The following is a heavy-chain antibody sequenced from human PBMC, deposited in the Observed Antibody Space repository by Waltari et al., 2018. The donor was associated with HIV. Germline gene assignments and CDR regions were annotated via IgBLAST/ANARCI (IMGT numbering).Heavy chain of an antibody. CDR2: IYYSGST. CDR1: GGSISSYY. D-gene: IGHD3-3*01. J-gene: IGHJ5*02. V-gene: IGHV4-59*01. Sequence: QVQLQESGPGLVKPSETLSLTCTVSGGSISSYYWSWIRQPPGKGLEWIGYIYYSGSTNYNPSLKSRVTISVDTSKNQFSLKLSSVTAADTAVYYCARDGVTIFGVVTLGLFDPWGQGTLVTVSS. CDR3: ARDGVTIFGVVTLGLFDP.